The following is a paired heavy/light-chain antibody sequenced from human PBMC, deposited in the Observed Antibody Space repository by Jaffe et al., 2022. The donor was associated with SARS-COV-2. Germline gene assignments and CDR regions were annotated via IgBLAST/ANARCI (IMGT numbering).Light chain of an antibody. V-gene: IGKV3-11*01. CDR2: DAS. CDR3: QQRSNSGFT. Sequence: EIVLTQSPATLSLSPGERATLSCRASQSVSSYLAWYQQKPGQAPRLLIYDASNRATGIPARFSGSGSGTDFTLTISSLEPEDFAVYYCQQRSNSGFTFGPGTKVDIK. J-gene: IGKJ3*01. CDR1: QSVSSY.
Heavy chain of an antibody. J-gene: IGHJ6*02. CDR2: IWYDGSNK. V-gene: IGHV3-33*01. CDR3: ARDLSLYYDFWSGYPTKDGGMDV. Sequence: QVQLVESGGGVVQPGRSLRLSCAASGFTFSSYGMHWVRQAPGKGLEWVAVIWYDGSNKYYADSVKGRFTISRDNSKNTLYLQMNSLRAEDTAVYYCARDLSLYYDFWSGYPTKDGGMDVWGQGTTVTVSS. D-gene: IGHD3-3*01. CDR1: GFTFSSYG.